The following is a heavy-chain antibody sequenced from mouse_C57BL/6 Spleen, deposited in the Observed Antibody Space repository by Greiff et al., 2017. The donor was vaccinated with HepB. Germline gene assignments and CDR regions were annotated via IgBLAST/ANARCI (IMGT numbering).Heavy chain of an antibody. Sequence: QVQLKQPGTELVKPGASVKLSCKASGYTFTSYWMHWVKQRPGQGLEWIGNINPSNGGTNYNEKFKSKATLTVDKSSSTAYMQLSSLTSEDAAVYYCARYRPYSKFLFDYWGQGTTLTVSS. D-gene: IGHD2-5*01. V-gene: IGHV1-53*01. CDR3: ARYRPYSKFLFDY. CDR2: INPSNGGT. J-gene: IGHJ2*01. CDR1: GYTFTSYW.